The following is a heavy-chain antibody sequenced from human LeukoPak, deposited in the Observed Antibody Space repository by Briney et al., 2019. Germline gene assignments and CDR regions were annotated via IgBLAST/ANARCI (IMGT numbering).Heavy chain of an antibody. V-gene: IGHV3-43*01. CDR3: AKDMSVGSGTYFDI. D-gene: IGHD3-10*01. CDR2: ISWDGGST. Sequence: PGGSLRLSCAASGFTFDDYTMHWVRHAPGKGLEWVSLISWDGGSTYYADSVKGRFTISRDNSKNSLYLQMNSLRTEDTALYYCAKDMSVGSGTYFDIWGQGTMVTVSS. J-gene: IGHJ3*02. CDR1: GFTFDDYT.